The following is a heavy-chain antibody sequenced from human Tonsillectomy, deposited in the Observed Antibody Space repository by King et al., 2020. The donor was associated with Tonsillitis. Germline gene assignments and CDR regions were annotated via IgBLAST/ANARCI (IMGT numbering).Heavy chain of an antibody. J-gene: IGHJ6*03. CDR2: IRSKGNGGTT. D-gene: IGHD6-13*01. V-gene: IGHV3-49*03. CDR3: TRGGTAAGFYYYYMDV. CDR1: GFTFGDYA. Sequence: VQLVESGGGLEQPGRSLRLSCTASGFTFGDYAMSWFRQAPGKGLEWVGFIRSKGNGGTTEYGASVKGRFIISRDDSKSIAYLQMNSLKTEDTAVYYCTRGGTAAGFYYYYMDVWGKGTTVTVSS.